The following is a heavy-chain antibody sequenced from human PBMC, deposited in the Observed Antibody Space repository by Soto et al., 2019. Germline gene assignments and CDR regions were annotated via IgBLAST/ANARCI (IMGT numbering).Heavy chain of an antibody. Sequence: QVQLVQSGVEVKKPGASVKVSCKASGYTFTSYGISWVRQAPGQGLEWMGWISAYNGETNYAQKLQGRVTMTTDDSTSTDDMALRSLRSDDTAVYYCARVGRIAAAGFGHWGQGTLVTVSS. D-gene: IGHD6-13*01. CDR1: GYTFTSYG. CDR3: ARVGRIAAAGFGH. J-gene: IGHJ4*02. CDR2: ISAYNGET. V-gene: IGHV1-18*01.